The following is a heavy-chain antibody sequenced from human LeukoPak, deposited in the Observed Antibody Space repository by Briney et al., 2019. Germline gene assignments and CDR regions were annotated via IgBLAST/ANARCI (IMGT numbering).Heavy chain of an antibody. J-gene: IGHJ5*02. CDR2: ISSSGGGT. CDR3: AKAGLGYCSSTSCWRYNWFDP. D-gene: IGHD2-2*01. V-gene: IGHV3-23*01. CDR1: GFTFSSYA. Sequence: GGSLRLSCAASGFTFSSYAMSWVRQAPGKGLEWVSAISSSGGGTYYADSVKGRFTISRDNSKNTLYLQMNSLRAEDTAVYYCAKAGLGYCSSTSCWRYNWFDPWGQGTLVTVSS.